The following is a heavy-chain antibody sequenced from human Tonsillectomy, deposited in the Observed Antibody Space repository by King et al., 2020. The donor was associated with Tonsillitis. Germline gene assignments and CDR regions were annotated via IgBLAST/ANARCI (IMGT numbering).Heavy chain of an antibody. D-gene: IGHD5-12*01. CDR2: ISGSGGST. CDR3: AKDKVATMPRDAFDF. CDR1: GFTFRNYA. J-gene: IGHJ3*01. Sequence: EVQLVESGGGLVQPGGSLRLSCAASGFTFRNYAMSWVRQAPGKGLEWVSAISGSGGSTYSADSVKGRFTISRDNSKNTLYLQMNSLRVEDTAVYYCAKDKVATMPRDAFDFWGQGTMVTVSS. V-gene: IGHV3-23*04.